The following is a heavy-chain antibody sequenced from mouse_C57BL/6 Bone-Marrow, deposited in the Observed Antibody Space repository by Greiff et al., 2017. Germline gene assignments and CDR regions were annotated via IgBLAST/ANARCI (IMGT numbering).Heavy chain of an antibody. CDR1: GFTFSDYY. CDR3: ARVPTTVVGIYYYAMDY. CDR2: INYDGSST. V-gene: IGHV5-16*01. D-gene: IGHD1-1*01. J-gene: IGHJ4*01. Sequence: DVMLVESEGGLVQPGSSMKLSCTASGFTFSDYYMAWVRQVPEKGLEWVANINYDGSSTYYLDSLKSRFIISRDNAKNILYLQMSSLKSEDTATYYCARVPTTVVGIYYYAMDYWGQGTSVTVSS.